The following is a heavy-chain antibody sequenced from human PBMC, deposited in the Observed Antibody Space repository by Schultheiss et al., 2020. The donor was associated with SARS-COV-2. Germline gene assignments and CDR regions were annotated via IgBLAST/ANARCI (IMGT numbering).Heavy chain of an antibody. Sequence: GESLKISCAASGFSFSSYWMHWVRQAPGKGLVWVSHINSDGTGTNYADSLKGRFTISRDNAKNTLYLQMKSLRADDTAVYYCARTSSWYGYYFDNWGQGTLVTVSS. V-gene: IGHV3-74*01. CDR1: GFSFSSYW. J-gene: IGHJ4*02. D-gene: IGHD6-13*01. CDR2: INSDGTGT. CDR3: ARTSSWYGYYFDN.